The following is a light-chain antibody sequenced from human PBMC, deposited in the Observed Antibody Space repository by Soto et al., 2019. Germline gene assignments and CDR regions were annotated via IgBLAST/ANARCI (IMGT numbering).Light chain of an antibody. V-gene: IGLV2-14*01. CDR3: SSYTSSTTVYV. CDR1: SSDVGGYNF. J-gene: IGLJ1*01. Sequence: QSVLTQPASVSGSPGQSITISCTGTSSDVGGYNFVSWYQQNPGKAPKLMIYEASNRPSGVSTRFSGSKSGNTASLTIAGLQAEDDADYYCSSYTSSTTVYVFGTGTKLTVL. CDR2: EAS.